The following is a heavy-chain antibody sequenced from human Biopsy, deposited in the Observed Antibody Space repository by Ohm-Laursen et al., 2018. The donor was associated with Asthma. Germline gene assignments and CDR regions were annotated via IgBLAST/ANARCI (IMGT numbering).Heavy chain of an antibody. D-gene: IGHD3-9*01. J-gene: IGHJ3*01. Sequence: GSVKVSCKASGYNFISFAIHWVRQAPGQRLEWMGWVNTGNGDTKYSQKFQGRVTITRDTSASTAYMELRSLRFEDTATYYCARTYYDFLTGQVKDVFGVWGQGTMVTVSS. CDR2: VNTGNGDT. V-gene: IGHV1-3*04. CDR3: ARTYYDFLTGQVKDVFGV. CDR1: GYNFISFA.